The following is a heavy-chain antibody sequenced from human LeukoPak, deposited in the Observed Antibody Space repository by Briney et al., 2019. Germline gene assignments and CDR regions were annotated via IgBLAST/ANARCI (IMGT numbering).Heavy chain of an antibody. V-gene: IGHV1-46*01. CDR2: INPSGGSA. D-gene: IGHD1-1*01. Sequence: ASVKVSCKASGYTFTSYYMHWVRQAPGQGLEWMGIINPSGGSASYAQKFQGRVTMTRDTSTSTVYMELSSLRSEDTAVYYSARDSDGNAFDIWGQGTMVTVSS. CDR1: GYTFTSYY. J-gene: IGHJ3*02. CDR3: ARDSDGNAFDI.